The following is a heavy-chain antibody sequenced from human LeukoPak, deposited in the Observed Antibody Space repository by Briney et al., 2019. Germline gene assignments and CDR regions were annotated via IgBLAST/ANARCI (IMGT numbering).Heavy chain of an antibody. J-gene: IGHJ4*02. CDR3: AKDSPVPKPHIDY. CDR2: IRYDGSNK. Sequence: GGSLLLSCAASGFTFSSYGMHWVRQAPGKGLEWVAFIRYDGSNKYYADSVKGRFTISRDNSKNTLYLQMNSLRAEDTAVYYCAKDSPVPKPHIDYWGQGTLVTVSS. D-gene: IGHD2-2*01. CDR1: GFTFSSYG. V-gene: IGHV3-30*02.